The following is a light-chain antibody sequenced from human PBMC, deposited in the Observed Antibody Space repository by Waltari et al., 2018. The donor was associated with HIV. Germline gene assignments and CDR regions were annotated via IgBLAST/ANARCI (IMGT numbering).Light chain of an antibody. V-gene: IGKV1-39*01. CDR3: QQSYSTPFT. J-gene: IGKJ5*01. CDR2: GAS. CDR1: QTIKTY. Sequence: DIQVTQSPSSLSASVGDRVTITCRTSQTIKTYLNWYQHKPGGAPNLLIHGASTLQGGVPSRFSARGSGTTFTLTISSLQPEDFAVYYCQQSYSTPFTFGQGTRL.